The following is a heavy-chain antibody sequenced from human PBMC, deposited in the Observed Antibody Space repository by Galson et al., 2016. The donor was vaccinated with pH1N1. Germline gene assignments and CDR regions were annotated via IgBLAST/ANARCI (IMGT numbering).Heavy chain of an antibody. D-gene: IGHD4-23*01. J-gene: IGHJ4*02. CDR2: ISADGTAI. CDR3: ARVDYDGKSDY. Sequence: SLRLSCASSGFTFTNYDVDWVRQAPGKGLEWISYISADGTAIYYSDSVRGRFTVSRDNAKDSLYLQMNSLRAEDTAVYYCARVDYDGKSDYWGRGTLVAVSS. CDR1: GFTFTNYD. V-gene: IGHV3-48*03.